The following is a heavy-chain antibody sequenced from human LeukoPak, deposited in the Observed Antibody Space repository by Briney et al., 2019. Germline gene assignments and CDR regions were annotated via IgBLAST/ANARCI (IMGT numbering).Heavy chain of an antibody. J-gene: IGHJ4*02. CDR1: GYTFTSYY. CDR3: ARVSYPWNYFDY. CDR2: INPSGGST. Sequence: GASVKVSCKASGYTFTSYYMHWVRQAPGQGLEWMGIINPSGGSTSYAQKFQGRVTMTRDTSTSTVYMELSSLRSDDTAVYYCARVSYPWNYFDYWGQGTLVTVSS. D-gene: IGHD2-2*01. V-gene: IGHV1-46*01.